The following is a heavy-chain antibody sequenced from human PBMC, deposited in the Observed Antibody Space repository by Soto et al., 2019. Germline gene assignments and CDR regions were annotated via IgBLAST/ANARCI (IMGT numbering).Heavy chain of an antibody. CDR1: GFTFRRYA. Sequence: EVQRLESGGGFVQPGGSLRLSCAASGFTFRRYALSWVRQAPGKGLEWVSAITGSGGSTYYADSVKGRFTISRHNSKNTLYLQMNSLRAEDTDVYYCAKPVGGYAALDIWRQGTVVTVS. CDR3: AKPVGGYAALDI. D-gene: IGHD3-16*01. V-gene: IGHV3-23*01. CDR2: ITGSGGST. J-gene: IGHJ3*02.